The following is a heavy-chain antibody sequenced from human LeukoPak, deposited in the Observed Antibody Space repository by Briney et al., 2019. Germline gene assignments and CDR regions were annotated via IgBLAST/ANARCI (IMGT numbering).Heavy chain of an antibody. CDR1: GGSFSGYY. V-gene: IGHV4-34*01. J-gene: IGHJ6*02. CDR3: ARATFYGEAYYYYYGMDV. CDR2: INHSGST. D-gene: IGHD4-17*01. Sequence: SETLSLTSAVYGGSFSGYYWSWLRQPPGKGLEWIGEINHSGSTNYNTSLKSRVAISVDTSKNQFSLKLSSVTAADTAVYYCARATFYGEAYYYYYGMDVWGQGTTVTVSS.